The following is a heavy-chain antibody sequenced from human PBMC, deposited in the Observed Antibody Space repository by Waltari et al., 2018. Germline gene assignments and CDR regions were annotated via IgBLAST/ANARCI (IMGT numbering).Heavy chain of an antibody. V-gene: IGHV1-24*01. D-gene: IGHD6-19*01. CDR3: ATDGPYPGRGAAVADNY. J-gene: IGHJ4*02. CDR1: GYTLTELS. CDR2: VEPEEGET. Sequence: QVQLVQSGAEVKKPGASVKVPCKVSGYTLTELSMHWVRQAPGKGLEWMGGVEPEEGETNYAQKFQGRVTMTEDTATDTAYMELSSLRAEDTAVYYCATDGPYPGRGAAVADNYWGQGTLVTVSS.